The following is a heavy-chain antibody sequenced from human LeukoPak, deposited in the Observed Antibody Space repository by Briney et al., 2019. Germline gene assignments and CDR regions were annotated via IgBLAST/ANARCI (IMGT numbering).Heavy chain of an antibody. D-gene: IGHD1-26*01. CDR1: GFTFRSYW. J-gene: IGHJ6*03. Sequence: GGSLRLSCEASGFTFRSYWMHWVRQAPGKGLVWVSRINGDGSSTSYADSVKGRFTISRDNAKNSLYLQMNSLRAEDTALYHCARVGRKGGYYYYYYMDVWGKGTTVTISS. CDR2: INGDGSST. V-gene: IGHV3-74*01. CDR3: ARVGRKGGYYYYYYMDV.